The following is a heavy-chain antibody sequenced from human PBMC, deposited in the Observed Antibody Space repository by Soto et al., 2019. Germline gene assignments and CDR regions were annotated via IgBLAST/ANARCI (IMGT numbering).Heavy chain of an antibody. CDR1: GFTFDDYG. CDR3: AKDEPSYDRLTGYSLVWEYFQH. J-gene: IGHJ1*01. D-gene: IGHD3-9*01. CDR2: INWNGGST. Sequence: GGSLRLSCAASGFTFDDYGMSWVRQAPGKGLEWVSGINWNGGSTGYADSVKGRFTISRDNSKDTLYLQMNSLRAEDTAVYYCAKDEPSYDRLTGYSLVWEYFQHWGKGTLVTVSS. V-gene: IGHV3-20*04.